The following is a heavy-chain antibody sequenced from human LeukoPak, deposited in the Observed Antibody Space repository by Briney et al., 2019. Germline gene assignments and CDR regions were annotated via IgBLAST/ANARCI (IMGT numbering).Heavy chain of an antibody. D-gene: IGHD3-22*01. CDR3: ARIHHYYDSRGGAFDI. CDR1: GFSLSTSGMC. J-gene: IGHJ3*02. Sequence: SGPALVKPTQTLTLTCTFSGFSLSTSGMCVSWVRQPPGKALEWLALIDWDDDKYYSTSLKTRLTISKDTSKNQVVLTMTNMDPVDTATYYCARIHHYYDSRGGAFDIWGQGTMVTVSS. V-gene: IGHV2-70*20. CDR2: IDWDDDK.